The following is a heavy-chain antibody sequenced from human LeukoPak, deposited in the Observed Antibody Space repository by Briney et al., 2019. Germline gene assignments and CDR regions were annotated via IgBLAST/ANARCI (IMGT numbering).Heavy chain of an antibody. CDR1: GFSLSTSGVG. CDR3: AHRRYGSGTYTVDY. V-gene: IGHV2-5*02. D-gene: IGHD3-10*01. CDR2: IYWDDDK. J-gene: IGHJ4*02. Sequence: SGPTLVKPTQTLTLTCTFSGFSLSTSGVGVAWIRQPPTKALEWLALIYWDDDKRYSPSLKSRLTITKDTSKNQVVLTLTNMDPVDTATYYRAHRRYGSGTYTVDYWGQGTPVTVSS.